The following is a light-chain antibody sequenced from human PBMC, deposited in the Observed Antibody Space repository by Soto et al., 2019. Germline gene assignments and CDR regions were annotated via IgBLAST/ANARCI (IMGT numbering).Light chain of an antibody. V-gene: IGLV1-40*01. J-gene: IGLJ2*01. CDR1: SSNIGADYD. Sequence: QPVLTQPPSVSGAPGQWVTISCTGSSSNIGADYDVHWYQQIPGTAPKLLIYGNNNRPSGVPDRFSGSKSGTSATLAIAGLQAEDEADYYCQSYDSSLSGSGVFGGGTKLTVL. CDR3: QSYDSSLSGSGV. CDR2: GNN.